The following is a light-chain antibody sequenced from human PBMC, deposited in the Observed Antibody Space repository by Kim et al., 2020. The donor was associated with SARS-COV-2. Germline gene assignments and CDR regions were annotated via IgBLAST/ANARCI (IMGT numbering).Light chain of an antibody. V-gene: IGLV3-21*04. J-gene: IGLJ2*01. CDR3: QVWDSTSDHVI. Sequence: PGKKPTITVGEDNIGGLSVNWYQQKAGPAPVLVIHSDTDRPSGIPERVSGTNSGTAATLTISRVEAGDEADYYCQVWDSTSDHVIFGGGTQLTVL. CDR1: NIGGLS. CDR2: SDT.